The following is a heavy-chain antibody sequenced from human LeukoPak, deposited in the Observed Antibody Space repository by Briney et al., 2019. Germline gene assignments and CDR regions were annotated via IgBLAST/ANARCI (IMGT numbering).Heavy chain of an antibody. CDR2: IYHSGSA. Sequence: KASETLSLTCAVSGGSISSSNWWSCVRQPPGKGLEWIGEIYHSGSANYNPSLKTRATISLDKSKNQFSLKLSSVTAADTAVYYCARNYCSGGRCYWYCDLWGRGTLVTVFS. D-gene: IGHD2-15*01. V-gene: IGHV4-4*02. CDR1: GGSISSSNW. J-gene: IGHJ2*01. CDR3: ARNYCSGGRCYWYCDL.